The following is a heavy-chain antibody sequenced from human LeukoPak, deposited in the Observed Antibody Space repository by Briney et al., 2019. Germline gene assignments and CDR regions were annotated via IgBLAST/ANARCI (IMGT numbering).Heavy chain of an antibody. D-gene: IGHD1-26*01. V-gene: IGHV3-30-3*01. CDR2: ISYDGSNK. Sequence: PGGSLRLSCAASGFTFSSYAMHWVRQAPGKGLEWVAVISYDGSNKYYADSVKGRFTISRDNSKNTLYLQMNSLRAEDTAVYYCARGGEWEPSDWGQGTLVTVSS. CDR1: GFTFSSYA. CDR3: ARGGEWEPSD. J-gene: IGHJ4*02.